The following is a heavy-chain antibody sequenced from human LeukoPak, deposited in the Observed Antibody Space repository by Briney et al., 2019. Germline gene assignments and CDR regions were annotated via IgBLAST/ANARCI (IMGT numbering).Heavy chain of an antibody. CDR3: ARRSGSYFDY. J-gene: IGHJ4*02. CDR1: GYSFTNFW. D-gene: IGHD1-26*01. Sequence: GEALKISCKGSGYSFTNFWIGWVRQMPGKGLEWMGIIHPGDSDTRYSPSVQGQVTISADKSISTAYLQWNSLKASDTAMYYCARRSGSYFDYWGQGNLVTVSS. CDR2: IHPGDSDT. V-gene: IGHV5-51*01.